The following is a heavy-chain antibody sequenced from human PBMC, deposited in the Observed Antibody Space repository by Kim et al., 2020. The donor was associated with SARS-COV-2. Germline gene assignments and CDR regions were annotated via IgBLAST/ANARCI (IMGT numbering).Heavy chain of an antibody. CDR3: ARDPHYGVPHYYYYYMDV. D-gene: IGHD4-17*01. J-gene: IGHJ6*03. CDR2: ISSSSSTI. Sequence: GGSLRLSCAASGFTFSSYSMNWVRQAPGKGLEWVSYISSSSSTIYYADSVKGRFTISRDNAKNSLYLQMNSLRDEDTAVYYCARDPHYGVPHYYYYYMDVWGKGATITVSS. CDR1: GFTFSSYS. V-gene: IGHV3-48*02.